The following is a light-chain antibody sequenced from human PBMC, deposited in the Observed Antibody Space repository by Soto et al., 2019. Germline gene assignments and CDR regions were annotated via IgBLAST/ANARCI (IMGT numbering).Light chain of an antibody. CDR3: QQYGSSSWT. J-gene: IGKJ1*01. Sequence: EIVLTQSPGTLSLSPGERATLSCRANQSVSSTYLAWYQQQPGQAPRLLIYGASNRATGIPDRFSGSVSGTDFTLTISRLEPEDFAVYCCQQYGSSSWTFGQGTKVDIK. CDR1: QSVSSTY. CDR2: GAS. V-gene: IGKV3-20*01.